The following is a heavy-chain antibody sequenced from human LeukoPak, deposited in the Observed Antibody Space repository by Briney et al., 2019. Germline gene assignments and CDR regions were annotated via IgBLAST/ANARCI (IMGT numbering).Heavy chain of an antibody. CDR3: AKDRFGELFYPDY. Sequence: PGGSLRLSCAASGFTFSSYSMNWVRQAPGKGLEWVSYISSSSSTIYYADSVKGRFTISRDNAKNSLYLQMNSLRAEDTAVYYCAKDRFGELFYPDYWGQGTLVTVSS. CDR2: ISSSSSTI. D-gene: IGHD3-10*01. CDR1: GFTFSSYS. J-gene: IGHJ4*02. V-gene: IGHV3-48*01.